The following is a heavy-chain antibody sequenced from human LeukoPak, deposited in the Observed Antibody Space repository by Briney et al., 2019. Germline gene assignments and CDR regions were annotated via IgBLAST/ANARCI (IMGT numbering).Heavy chain of an antibody. Sequence: GGSLRLSCAASGFTFSSYAMSLVRQAPGKGLEWVSAISGSGGSTYYADSVKGRFTISRDNSKNTLYLQMNSLRAEDTAVYYCAKLDITMVRGVINSPFDIWGQGTMVTVSS. D-gene: IGHD3-10*01. CDR1: GFTFSSYA. V-gene: IGHV3-23*01. J-gene: IGHJ3*02. CDR2: ISGSGGST. CDR3: AKLDITMVRGVINSPFDI.